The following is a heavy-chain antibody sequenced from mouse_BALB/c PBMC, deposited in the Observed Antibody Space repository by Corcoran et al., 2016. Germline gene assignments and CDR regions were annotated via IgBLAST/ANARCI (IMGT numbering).Heavy chain of an antibody. CDR3: ARGRSDYYAKDY. CDR2: INTYTGEP. Sequence: QIQLVQSGPELKKPGETVKISCKASGYTFTNYGMNWVKQAPGKGLKWMGWINTYTGEPTYADDFKGRFAFSLETSASTAYLQINNLKDEDMATYFCARGRSDYYAKDYWGQGPSVTVSS. CDR1: GYTFTNYG. J-gene: IGHJ4*01. V-gene: IGHV9-1*02.